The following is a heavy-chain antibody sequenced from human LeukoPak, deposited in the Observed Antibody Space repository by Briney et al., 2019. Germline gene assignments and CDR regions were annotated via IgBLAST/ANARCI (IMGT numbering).Heavy chain of an antibody. CDR1: GFTFSSYG. D-gene: IGHD2-15*01. CDR2: IRYDGSNK. Sequence: GGSLRLSCAASGFTFSSYGMHWVRQAPGKGLEWVAFIRYDGSNKYYADSVKGRFTISRDNSKNTLYLQMNSLRGEDTAIYYCAREGYCSGGICSFDYWGQGTLVTVSS. CDR3: AREGYCSGGICSFDY. J-gene: IGHJ4*02. V-gene: IGHV3-30*02.